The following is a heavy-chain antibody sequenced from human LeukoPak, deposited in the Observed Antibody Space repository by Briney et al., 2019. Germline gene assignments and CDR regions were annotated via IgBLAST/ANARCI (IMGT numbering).Heavy chain of an antibody. D-gene: IGHD1-1*01. Sequence: GGSLRLSRAASGFTFSDFYMTWIRQAPGKGLEWVANINQDGSEKYYVDSVKGRFTISRDNAKRSLYLQMNSLRAEDTAVYYCAKAPPYKKYFDYWGQGTLVTVSS. V-gene: IGHV3-7*03. CDR1: GFTFSDFY. CDR3: AKAPPYKKYFDY. J-gene: IGHJ4*02. CDR2: INQDGSEK.